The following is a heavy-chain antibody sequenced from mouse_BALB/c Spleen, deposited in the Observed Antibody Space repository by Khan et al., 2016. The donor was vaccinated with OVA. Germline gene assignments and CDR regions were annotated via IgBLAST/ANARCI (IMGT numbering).Heavy chain of an antibody. Sequence: QVQLKQSGAELVKPGASVRLSCKASGYTFTSYYLYWVKQRPGQGLEWIGDINPSNGGTNFNEKFKSKATLNVDKSSSTAYMQLSSLTSEDSAVYYCTRSGYGTFAYWGQGTLVTVSA. V-gene: IGHV1S81*02. CDR3: TRSGYGTFAY. D-gene: IGHD2-1*01. CDR1: GYTFTSYY. CDR2: INPSNGGT. J-gene: IGHJ3*01.